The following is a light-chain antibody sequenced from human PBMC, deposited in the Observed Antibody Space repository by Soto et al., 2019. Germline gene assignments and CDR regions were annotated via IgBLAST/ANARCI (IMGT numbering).Light chain of an antibody. CDR2: EVV. Sequence: ALTQSPSASGSPGQSVTISCTGTKNDIGVYDFVSWYQHHPGKAPRLIIYEVVQRPSGVPDRFSGSKSGNTASLTVSGLQAADEADYFCKSYAGSNTYVFGSGTKVTVL. CDR3: KSYAGSNTYV. CDR1: KNDIGVYDF. V-gene: IGLV2-8*01. J-gene: IGLJ1*01.